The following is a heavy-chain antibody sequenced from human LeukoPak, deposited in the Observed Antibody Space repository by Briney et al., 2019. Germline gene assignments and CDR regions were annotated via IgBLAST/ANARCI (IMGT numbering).Heavy chain of an antibody. D-gene: IGHD2-21*02. V-gene: IGHV3-7*03. CDR1: GFTFSSYA. CDR2: IKEDGSKR. Sequence: GGSLRLSCAASGFTFSSYAMHWVRQAPGKGLEWVANIKEDGSKRNYVDSVKGRFTISRDNAKKSLYLQMNSLRAEDTAVYYCARDVSVETAQDVWVDAFDIWGQGTMVTVS. J-gene: IGHJ3*02. CDR3: ARDVSVETAQDVWVDAFDI.